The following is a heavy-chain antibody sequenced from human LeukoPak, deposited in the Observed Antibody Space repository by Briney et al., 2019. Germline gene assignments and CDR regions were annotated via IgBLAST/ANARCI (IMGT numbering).Heavy chain of an antibody. D-gene: IGHD3-22*01. V-gene: IGHV3-21*01. CDR2: ISSSSSYI. J-gene: IGHJ4*02. CDR3: AREGDYYDSSGYGSFDY. CDR1: GFTFSSYS. Sequence: GGSLRLSCAASGFTFSSYSMNWVRQAPGKGLEWVSSISSSSSYIYYADSVKGRFTISRDNAKNSLYLQMNSLRAEDTAVYYCAREGDYYDSSGYGSFDYWGRGTLVTVSS.